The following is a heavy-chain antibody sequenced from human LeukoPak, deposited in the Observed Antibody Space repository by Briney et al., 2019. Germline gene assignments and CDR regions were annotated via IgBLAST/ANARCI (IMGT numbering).Heavy chain of an antibody. CDR2: SGST. CDR3: ASTYSSSWYWSGAQSNYGMDV. D-gene: IGHD6-13*01. J-gene: IGHJ6*02. CDR1: GGSISSYY. Sequence: PSETLSLTCTVSGGSISSYYWSWIRQPPGKGLEWIGYSGSTNYNPSLKSRVTISVDTSKNQFSLKLSSVTAADTAVYYCASTYSSSWYWSGAQSNYGMDVWGQGTTVTVSS. V-gene: IGHV4-59*08.